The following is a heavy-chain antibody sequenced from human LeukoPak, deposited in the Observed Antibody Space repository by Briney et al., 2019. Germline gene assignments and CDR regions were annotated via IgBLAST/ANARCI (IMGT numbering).Heavy chain of an antibody. CDR2: MNPNSGNT. J-gene: IGHJ4*02. Sequence: ASVKVSRKASGYTFTSYDINWVRQATGQGLEWMGWMNPNSGNTGYAQKFQGRVTMTRNTSISTAYMELSSLRSEDTAVYYCARGRDIVATVDYWGQGTLVTVSS. CDR1: GYTFTSYD. D-gene: IGHD5-12*01. CDR3: ARGRDIVATVDY. V-gene: IGHV1-8*01.